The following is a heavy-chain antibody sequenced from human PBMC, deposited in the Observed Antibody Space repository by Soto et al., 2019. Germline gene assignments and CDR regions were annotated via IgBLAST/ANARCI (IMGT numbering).Heavy chain of an antibody. Sequence: GGSLRLSXAASGFTFSSYTMHWVRQAPGKGLEWVSAISGSSNYMYYADSLRGRFTISRDNAKNSLFLQMNSLRTEDTAVYYCARVGYSGIYFVPFDYWGQGSLVTV. D-gene: IGHD1-26*01. J-gene: IGHJ4*02. CDR2: ISGSSNYM. V-gene: IGHV3-21*01. CDR1: GFTFSSYT. CDR3: ARVGYSGIYFVPFDY.